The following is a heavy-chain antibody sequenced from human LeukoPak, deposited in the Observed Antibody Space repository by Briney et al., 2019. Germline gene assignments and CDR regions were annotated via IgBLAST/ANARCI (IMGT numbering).Heavy chain of an antibody. Sequence: GGSLRLSCAASGFTFSSYAMSWVRQAPGKGLEWVSGISGSGGTTYYADSVKGRFTISRDNSKNTLYLQMNSLRVEDAAVYYCARVSQQWLTYSDYWGQGTLVTVSS. CDR2: ISGSGGTT. J-gene: IGHJ4*02. V-gene: IGHV3-23*01. CDR3: ARVSQQWLTYSDY. CDR1: GFTFSSYA. D-gene: IGHD6-19*01.